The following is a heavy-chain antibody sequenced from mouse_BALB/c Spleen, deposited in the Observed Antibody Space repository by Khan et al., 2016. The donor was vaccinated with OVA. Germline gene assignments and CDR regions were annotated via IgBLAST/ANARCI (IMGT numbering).Heavy chain of an antibody. Sequence: VQQSGAELARPGASVKMSCKASGYTFTSYTIHWIKLRPGQGLEWIGFINPSNGYTNYNQKFKDKATLTADKSSTTVYMQLSSLTSDDSAVYNCVRDGAYHRNDGWFAYWGKGTLVTVSA. CDR3: VRDGAYHRNDGWFAY. CDR2: INPSNGYT. V-gene: IGHV1-4*01. D-gene: IGHD2-14*01. CDR1: GYTFTSYT. J-gene: IGHJ3*01.